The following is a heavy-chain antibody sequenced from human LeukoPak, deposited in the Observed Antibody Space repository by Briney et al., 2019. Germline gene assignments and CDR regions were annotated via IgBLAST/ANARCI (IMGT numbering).Heavy chain of an antibody. CDR2: ISSSSSTI. D-gene: IGHD6-13*01. J-gene: IGHJ6*03. Sequence: GGSLRLSCAASGFTFSSYSMNWVRQAPGKGLEWVSYISSSSSTIYYADSVKGRFTISRDNAKNSLYLQMNSLRAEDTAVYYCARDGYNSWYGGDNYYYYYYMDVWGKGTTVTVSS. CDR1: GFTFSSYS. V-gene: IGHV3-48*01. CDR3: ARDGYNSWYGGDNYYYYYYMDV.